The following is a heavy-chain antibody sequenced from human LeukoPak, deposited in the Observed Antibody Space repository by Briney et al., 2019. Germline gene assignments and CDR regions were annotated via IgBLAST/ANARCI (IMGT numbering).Heavy chain of an antibody. CDR2: INHSGST. CDR1: GGSFSGYY. D-gene: IGHD6-19*01. CDR3: ARGLQSVAGFDY. J-gene: IGHJ4*02. V-gene: IGHV4-34*01. Sequence: SETLSLTCAVYGGSFSGYYWSWIRQPPGKGLEWIGEINHSGSTNYNPSLKSRVTISVDTSKNQFSLKLSSVTAADTAVYYCARGLQSVAGFDYWGQGTLVTVSS.